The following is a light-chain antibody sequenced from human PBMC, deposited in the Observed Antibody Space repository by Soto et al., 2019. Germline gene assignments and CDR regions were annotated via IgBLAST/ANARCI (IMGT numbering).Light chain of an antibody. Sequence: DFQMTQSPSSLSASVGDRVTITCRASQGIRNNLAWYQQKPGKVPQLLIYTASTLHSGVPSRFSGSGSGTDLTLTISSLQPEDVGTYYCQKCTGAPFTFGPGTTVDIK. CDR2: TAS. J-gene: IGKJ3*01. V-gene: IGKV1-27*01. CDR1: QGIRNN. CDR3: QKCTGAPFT.